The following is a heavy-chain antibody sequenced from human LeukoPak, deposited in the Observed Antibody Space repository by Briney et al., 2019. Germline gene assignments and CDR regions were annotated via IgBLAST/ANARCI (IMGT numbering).Heavy chain of an antibody. CDR3: ARLWDYGDPFGNGQGEDFDY. V-gene: IGHV1-18*01. CDR1: GYTFTSYG. CDR2: ISAYNGNT. J-gene: IGHJ4*02. D-gene: IGHD4-17*01. Sequence: EASVKVSCKASGYTFTSYGISWVRQAPGQGLEWMGWISAYNGNTNYAQKLQGRVTMTTDTSTSTAYMELRSLRSDDTAVYYCARLWDYGDPFGNGQGEDFDYWGQGTLVTVSS.